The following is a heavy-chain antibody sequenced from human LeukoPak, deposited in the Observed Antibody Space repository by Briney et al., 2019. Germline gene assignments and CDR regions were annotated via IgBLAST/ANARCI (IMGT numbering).Heavy chain of an antibody. D-gene: IGHD3-22*01. Sequence: SETLSPTCTVSGGSISSYYWSWIRQPPGKGLEWIGYIYYSGSTNYNPSLKSRVTISVDTSKNQFSLKLSSVTAADTAVYYCAGHYYDSSGYFLHYYYYMDVWGKGTTVTVSS. V-gene: IGHV4-59*01. CDR3: AGHYYDSSGYFLHYYYYMDV. CDR1: GGSISSYY. CDR2: IYYSGST. J-gene: IGHJ6*03.